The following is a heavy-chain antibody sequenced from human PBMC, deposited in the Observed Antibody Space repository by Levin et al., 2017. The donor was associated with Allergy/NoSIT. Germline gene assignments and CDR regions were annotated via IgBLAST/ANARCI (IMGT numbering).Heavy chain of an antibody. Sequence: SETLSLTCAVYGGSFSGYYWSWIRQPPGKGLEWIGEINHSGSTNYNPSLKSRVTISVDTSKNQFSLKLSSVTAADTAVYYCARGQVDSRYDGSGSYYKFWGQGTLVTVSS. CDR3: ARGQVDSRYDGSGSYYKF. J-gene: IGHJ4*02. V-gene: IGHV4-34*01. D-gene: IGHD3-10*01. CDR2: INHSGST. CDR1: GGSFSGYY.